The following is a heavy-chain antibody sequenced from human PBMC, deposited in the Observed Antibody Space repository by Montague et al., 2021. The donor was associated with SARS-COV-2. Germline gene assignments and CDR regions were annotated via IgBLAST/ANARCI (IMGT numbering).Heavy chain of an antibody. D-gene: IGHD6-13*01. Sequence: SLRLSCAASGFTFSSYSMNWVRQALGKGLEWVSYISTSSSTIYYADSVKGRFTISRDNGKNSLYLQMNSLRDEDTAVYYCSTIAAADTLYYYYGMDVWGQGTTVTVSS. V-gene: IGHV3-48*02. CDR2: ISTSSSTI. CDR3: STIAAADTLYYYYGMDV. CDR1: GFTFSSYS. J-gene: IGHJ6*02.